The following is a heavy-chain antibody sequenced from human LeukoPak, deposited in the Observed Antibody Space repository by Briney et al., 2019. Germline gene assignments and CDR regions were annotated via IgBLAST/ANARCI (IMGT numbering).Heavy chain of an antibody. J-gene: IGHJ4*02. Sequence: ASVKVSCKASGYTFTGYYMHWVRQAPGQGLEWMGWINPNSGNTGYAQKFQGRVTMTRNTSISTAYMELSSLRSEDTAVYYCAREAAAGTSDYWGQGTLVTVSS. D-gene: IGHD6-13*01. V-gene: IGHV1-8*02. CDR1: GYTFTGYY. CDR2: INPNSGNT. CDR3: AREAAAGTSDY.